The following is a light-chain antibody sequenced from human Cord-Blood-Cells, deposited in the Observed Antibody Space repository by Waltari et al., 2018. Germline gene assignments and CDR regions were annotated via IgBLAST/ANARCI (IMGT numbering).Light chain of an antibody. J-gene: IGKJ4*01. Sequence: EIVMTQSPATLSVSQGERATLSCRASQRVSSNLAWYQQKPGQAPRLLIYGASTRATGIPARFSGSGSGTEFTLTISSLQSEDFAVYYCQQYNNWPPATFGGGTKVEIK. V-gene: IGKV3D-15*01. CDR2: GAS. CDR1: QRVSSN. CDR3: QQYNNWPPAT.